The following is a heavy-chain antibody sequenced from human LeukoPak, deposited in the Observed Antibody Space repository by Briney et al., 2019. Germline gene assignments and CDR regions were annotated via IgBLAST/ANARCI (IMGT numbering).Heavy chain of an antibody. CDR3: AREPPDFWSRGYYYMDV. D-gene: IGHD3-3*01. CDR2: IYTSGST. CDR1: GGSISSGSFY. V-gene: IGHV4-61*02. Sequence: SQTLSLTCTVSGGSISSGSFYWNWIRQPAGKGLEWIGRIYTSGSTNYNPSLKSRVTISGDSSKNQFSLRLYSVTAADTAVYYCAREPPDFWSRGYYYMDVWGKGTTVTVSS. J-gene: IGHJ6*03.